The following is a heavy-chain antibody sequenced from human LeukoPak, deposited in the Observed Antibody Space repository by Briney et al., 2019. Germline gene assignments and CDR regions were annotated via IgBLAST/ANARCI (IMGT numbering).Heavy chain of an antibody. J-gene: IGHJ4*02. Sequence: ASVKVSCKASGYTFTSYYMHWVRQAPGQGLEWMGIINPSGGSTSYAQKFQGRVTMTRDTSTSTVYMELSSLRSEDTAVYYCARDNYRTNGVCLYYFDYWGQGTLVTVSS. D-gene: IGHD2-8*01. V-gene: IGHV1-46*01. CDR1: GYTFTSYY. CDR3: ARDNYRTNGVCLYYFDY. CDR2: INPSGGST.